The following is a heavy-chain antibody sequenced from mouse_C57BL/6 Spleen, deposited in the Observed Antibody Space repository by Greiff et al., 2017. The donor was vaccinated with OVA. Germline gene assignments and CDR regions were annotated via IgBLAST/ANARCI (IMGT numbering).Heavy chain of an antibody. CDR2: IDPSDSYT. CDR1: GYTFTSYW. Sequence: VQLQQPGAELVMPGASVKLSCKASGYTFTSYWMHWVKQRPGQGLEWIGEIDPSDSYTNYNQKFKGKSTLTVDKSASTAYMQLSSLTSEDSACYYCARRVPYSNYAMEYWGQVTSVTVSS. J-gene: IGHJ4*01. D-gene: IGHD2-5*01. CDR3: ARRVPYSNYAMEY. V-gene: IGHV1-69*01.